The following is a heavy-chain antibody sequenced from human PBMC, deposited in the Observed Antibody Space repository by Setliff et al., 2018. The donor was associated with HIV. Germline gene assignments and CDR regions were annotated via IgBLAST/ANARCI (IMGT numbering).Heavy chain of an antibody. Sequence: ASVKVSCKASGYTFTGYYMHWVRQAPGQGLEWMGWINPNSGGTNYAQKFQGRVTMTRDTSISTAYMELSRLTSDDTAVYYCARFCPGGWSGGSWWGQGTLVTVSS. CDR1: GYTFTGYY. V-gene: IGHV1-2*02. D-gene: IGHD2-15*01. CDR2: INPNSGGT. J-gene: IGHJ4*02. CDR3: ARFCPGGWSGGSW.